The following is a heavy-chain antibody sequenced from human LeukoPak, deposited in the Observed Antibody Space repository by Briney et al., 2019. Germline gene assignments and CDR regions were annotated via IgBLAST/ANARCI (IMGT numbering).Heavy chain of an antibody. CDR3: AHGAMYQLDY. V-gene: IGHV3-23*01. D-gene: IGHD2-2*01. Sequence: PGGSLRLSCAASGFPFSSHGMGWVRQAPGKGLEWVSGIIGGGGSTYYADSVEGRFTISGDNSRNTLFLQMNSLRAEDTAVYYCAHGAMYQLDYWGQGTLVTVSS. CDR1: GFPFSSHG. CDR2: IIGGGGST. J-gene: IGHJ4*02.